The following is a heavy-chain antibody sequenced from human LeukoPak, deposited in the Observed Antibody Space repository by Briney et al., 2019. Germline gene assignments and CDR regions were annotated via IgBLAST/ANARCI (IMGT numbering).Heavy chain of an antibody. CDR2: ISTGGST. J-gene: IGHJ4*02. D-gene: IGHD3-9*01. V-gene: IGHV3-23*01. CDR3: AKDKPPSTLRYFDWLSIPDY. CDR1: GFTFSSHA. Sequence: GGSLRLSCAASGFTFSSHAMSWVRQAPGKGLEWASGISTGGSTYYADSVKGRFTISRDNSKNTLYLQMNSLRAEDTAVYYCAKDKPPSTLRYFDWLSIPDYWGQGTLVTVSS.